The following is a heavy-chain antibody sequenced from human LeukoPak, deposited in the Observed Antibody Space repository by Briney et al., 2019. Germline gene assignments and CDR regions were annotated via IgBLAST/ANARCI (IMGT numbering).Heavy chain of an antibody. CDR3: ARMWGAQYGSGLGY. D-gene: IGHD6-19*01. Sequence: RGASVKVSCKASGYTFTGHYLHWVRQAPGQGLEWMGRINPRSNGTNYAQKFQGRITLTRDTSISTAYLDLSSLRSDDTAIYYCARMWGAQYGSGLGYWGQGTLVTVSS. V-gene: IGHV1-2*06. CDR1: GYTFTGHY. CDR2: INPRSNGT. J-gene: IGHJ4*02.